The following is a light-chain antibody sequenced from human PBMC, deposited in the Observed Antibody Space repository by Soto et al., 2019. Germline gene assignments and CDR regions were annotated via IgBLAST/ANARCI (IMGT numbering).Light chain of an antibody. CDR1: QSLSSIN. Sequence: EILLTQSPATLSLSPGERATLSCGASQSLSSINLPWFQEKPGQPPRLLIYGTSSRATCIPDRFSGSGSGTDFTLTISSLEPEDFAFYYCQQRNSWPLTFGGGTTVDIK. CDR2: GTS. V-gene: IGKV3D-20*02. CDR3: QQRNSWPLT. J-gene: IGKJ4*01.